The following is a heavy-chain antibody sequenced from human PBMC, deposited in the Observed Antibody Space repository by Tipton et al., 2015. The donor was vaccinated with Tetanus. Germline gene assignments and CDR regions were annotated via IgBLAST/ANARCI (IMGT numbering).Heavy chain of an antibody. J-gene: IGHJ4*02. V-gene: IGHV3-23*01. CDR2: ISGYATST. D-gene: IGHD2-21*02. Sequence: SLRLSCAASGFTFSSFAMTWVRQTPGKGLEWVSAISGYATSTYSADSVKGRFTISRDNAKNSLYLQMISLRAEDTAVYSCARGMAGASNGGGDCYSDYWGQGPLVTFSS. CDR3: ARGMAGASNGGGDCYSDY. CDR1: GFTFSSFA.